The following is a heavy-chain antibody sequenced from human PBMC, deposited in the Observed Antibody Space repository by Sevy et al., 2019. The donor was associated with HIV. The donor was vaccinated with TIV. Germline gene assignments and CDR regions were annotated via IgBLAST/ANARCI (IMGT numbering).Heavy chain of an antibody. CDR2: ISSSSTYI. Sequence: GSLRLSCAASGFTFSSYSMHWVRQAPGKGLEWVSSISSSSTYIYYADSVKGRFIISRDNAKNSLYLQMNSLRAEDTAVYYCARGPDYYDRSGYYYQWGQGTLVTVSS. CDR1: GFTFSSYS. D-gene: IGHD3-22*01. V-gene: IGHV3-21*01. J-gene: IGHJ4*02. CDR3: ARGPDYYDRSGYYYQ.